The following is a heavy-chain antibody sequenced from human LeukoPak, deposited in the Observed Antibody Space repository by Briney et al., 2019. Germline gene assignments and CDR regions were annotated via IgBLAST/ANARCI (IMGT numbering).Heavy chain of an antibody. J-gene: IGHJ5*02. CDR1: GGSISSGDYY. V-gene: IGHV4-30-4*08. D-gene: IGHD6-13*01. CDR2: IYYSGST. CDR3: ALRLAAAAGAWFDP. Sequence: SQTLSLTCTVSGGSISSGDYYLSWIRQPPGKGLEWIGYIYYSGSTYYNPSLKSRVTISVDTSKNQFSLKLSSVTAADTAVYYRALRLAAAAGAWFDPWGQGTLVTVSS.